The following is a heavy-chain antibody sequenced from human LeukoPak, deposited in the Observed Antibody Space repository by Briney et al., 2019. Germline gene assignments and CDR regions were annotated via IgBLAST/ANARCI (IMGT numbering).Heavy chain of an antibody. D-gene: IGHD3-10*01. Sequence: GGSLRLSCAASGFTFSNYAMPWVRQAPGEGLEGVSSLSGRGDNTFYADSVKGRFTISRDNSENTLHLQMNSLRAEDTAVYYCAKAYYYGSGSYYVAFDCWGQGTLVTVSS. V-gene: IGHV3-23*01. CDR1: GFTFSNYA. CDR2: LSGRGDNT. J-gene: IGHJ4*02. CDR3: AKAYYYGSGSYYVAFDC.